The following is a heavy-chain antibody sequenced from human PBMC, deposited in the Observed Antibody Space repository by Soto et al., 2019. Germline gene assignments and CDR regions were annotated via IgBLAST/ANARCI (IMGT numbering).Heavy chain of an antibody. V-gene: IGHV4-38-2*01. CDR2: LYHGGST. CDR1: GSSISSGYY. J-gene: IGHJ5*02. D-gene: IGHD3-22*01. Sequence: SETLSLTCAVSGSSISSGYYWGWLRQPPGKGLEWIGSLYHGGSTYYNPSLNSRVTLSIDMTNNHVSLILNSVTAADTAVYYCARVGPWVPYYYDSSPYTFENWFDPWGQGTLVTVS. CDR3: ARVGPWVPYYYDSSPYTFENWFDP.